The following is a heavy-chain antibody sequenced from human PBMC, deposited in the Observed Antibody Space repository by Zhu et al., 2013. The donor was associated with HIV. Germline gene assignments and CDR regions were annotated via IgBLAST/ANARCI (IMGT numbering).Heavy chain of an antibody. V-gene: IGHV1-2*02. CDR2: INPDNGAT. CDR1: GYKFNDYF. Sequence: QVQLVQSGADVKKPGASVKVSCKISGYKFNDYFIHWVRQAPGQGLEWMGWINPDNGATNYAPEFQGRVTMTRDTSISTVYMELTRLTSDDSTVYYCARDGPPPRAYDVWGQGTRIAVSS. J-gene: IGHJ3*01. CDR3: ARDGPPPRAYDV.